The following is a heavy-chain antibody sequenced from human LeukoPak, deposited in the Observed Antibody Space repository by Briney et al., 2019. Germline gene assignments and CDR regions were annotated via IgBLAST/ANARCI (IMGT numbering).Heavy chain of an antibody. J-gene: IGHJ4*02. CDR2: IYSGGNT. V-gene: IGHV3-53*01. Sequence: GGSLRLSCAASGFTVSSNYMGWVRQAPGKGLKWVSAIYSGGNTYYADSVKGRFTISRDNSRNTMDLQMNSLRAEDTAVYYCARCDSSSWYGIDFWGQGTLVTVSS. CDR1: GFTVSSNY. D-gene: IGHD6-13*01. CDR3: ARCDSSSWYGIDF.